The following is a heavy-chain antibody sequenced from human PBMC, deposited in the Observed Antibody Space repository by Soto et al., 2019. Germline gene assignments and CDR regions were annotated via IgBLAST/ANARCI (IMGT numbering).Heavy chain of an antibody. CDR3: GRDEVRNGVGV. Sequence: HPGGSLRLSCAASGFTFSNYKMSWVRQAPGKGLEWVANIKGDGSEKRYVDSVRGRFTISRDNAKNSVYLQMNSLRADDTALYYCGRDEVRNGVGVWGQGIKVTVSS. CDR1: GFTFSNYK. CDR2: IKGDGSEK. J-gene: IGHJ6*02. V-gene: IGHV3-7*01.